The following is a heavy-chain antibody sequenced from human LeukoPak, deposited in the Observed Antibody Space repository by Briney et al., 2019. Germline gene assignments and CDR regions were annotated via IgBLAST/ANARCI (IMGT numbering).Heavy chain of an antibody. CDR3: ARYDNGKDYFDY. V-gene: IGHV3-74*01. J-gene: IGHJ4*02. D-gene: IGHD1-1*01. CDR2: IKGDGIST. CDR1: GFDFSSNW. Sequence: GGSLRLSCAASGFDFSSNWMHWVRHAPGQGLVWVSRIKGDGISTNYADSVKGRFTISRDTSKNTLYLQMSSLRAEDTALYYCARYDNGKDYFDYWGQGTLVTVSS.